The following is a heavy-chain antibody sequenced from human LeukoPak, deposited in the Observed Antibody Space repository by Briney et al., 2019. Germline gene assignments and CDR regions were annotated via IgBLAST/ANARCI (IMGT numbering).Heavy chain of an antibody. Sequence: PGGSLRLSCAASGFTFSSYAMSWVRQAPGQGLEWVSVIGDSGDYTSYADSVRGRFTISRDNSRNTLYLQMVSLRPEDTAVYYCAKDTSIGKYCTNGVCSPFDYWGQGTLITVSS. V-gene: IGHV3-23*01. CDR3: AKDTSIGKYCTNGVCSPFDY. CDR2: IGDSGDYT. J-gene: IGHJ4*02. D-gene: IGHD2-8*01. CDR1: GFTFSSYA.